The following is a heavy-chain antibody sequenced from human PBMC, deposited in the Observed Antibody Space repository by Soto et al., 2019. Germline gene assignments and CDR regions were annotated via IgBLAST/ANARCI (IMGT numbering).Heavy chain of an antibody. V-gene: IGHV4-30-4*01. D-gene: IGHD3-10*01. Sequence: PSETLSLTCTVSGGSISSGDYYWSWIRQPPGKGLEWIGYIYYSGSTYYNPSLKSRVTISVDTSKNQFSLKLSSVTAADTAVYYCARGVTMVRGVIIPWFDPWGQGTLVTVSS. CDR3: ARGVTMVRGVIIPWFDP. CDR2: IYYSGST. J-gene: IGHJ5*02. CDR1: GGSISSGDYY.